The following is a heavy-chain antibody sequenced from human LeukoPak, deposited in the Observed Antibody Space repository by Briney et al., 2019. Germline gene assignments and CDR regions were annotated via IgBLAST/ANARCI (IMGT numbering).Heavy chain of an antibody. D-gene: IGHD1-14*01. V-gene: IGHV3-48*04. Sequence: PGGSLRLSCAASGFTFSSFGMNWVRQAPGKGLEWVSYISSSSSTIYYADSVKGRFTISRDNAKNSLYLQMNSLRAEDTAVYYCARDRGNQRGYYYYYMDVWGKGTTVTVSS. CDR3: ARDRGNQRGYYYYYMDV. CDR1: GFTFSSFG. J-gene: IGHJ6*03. CDR2: ISSSSSTI.